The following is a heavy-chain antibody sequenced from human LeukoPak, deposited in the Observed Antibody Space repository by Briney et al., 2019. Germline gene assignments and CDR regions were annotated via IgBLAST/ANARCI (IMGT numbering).Heavy chain of an antibody. CDR3: ARSQYCSGGSCYRLGDY. V-gene: IGHV3-21*01. Sequence: GGSLRLSCAASGFTFSSYSMNWVRQAPGKGLEWVSSISSSSSYIYYADSVKGRFTISRDNSKNTPYLQMDSLRAEDTAVYYCARSQYCSGGSCYRLGDYWGQGTLVTVSS. CDR1: GFTFSSYS. J-gene: IGHJ4*02. CDR2: ISSSSSYI. D-gene: IGHD2-15*01.